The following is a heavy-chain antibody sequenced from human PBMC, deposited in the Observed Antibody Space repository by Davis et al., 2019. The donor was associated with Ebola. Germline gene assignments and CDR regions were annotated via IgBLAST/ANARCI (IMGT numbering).Heavy chain of an antibody. CDR3: ARDAGYDFWSGDYLKWFDP. CDR2: IFYSGST. V-gene: IGHV4-39*07. J-gene: IGHJ5*02. CDR1: GGSISSDSYF. Sequence: PSETLSLTCSVSGGSISSDSYFWGWIRQPPGKGLEWIGNIFYSGSTYYNPSLQSRVTISLDTSKNQLSLKLSSLTAADTAVYFCARDAGYDFWSGDYLKWFDPWGPGTLVTVSS. D-gene: IGHD3-3*01.